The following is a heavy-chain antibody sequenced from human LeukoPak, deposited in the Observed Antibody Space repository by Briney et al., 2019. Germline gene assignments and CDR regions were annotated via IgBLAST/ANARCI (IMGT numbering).Heavy chain of an antibody. D-gene: IGHD6-6*01. CDR1: GFTLSSYS. CDR2: ISSSSSYI. Sequence: GGSLRLSCAASGFTLSSYSMNWVRQAPGKGLEWVSSISSSSSYIYYADSVKGRFTISRDNAKNSLYLQMNSLRAEDTAVYYCARVSGYSSSSGAFDYWGQGTLVTVSS. CDR3: ARVSGYSSSSGAFDY. J-gene: IGHJ4*02. V-gene: IGHV3-21*01.